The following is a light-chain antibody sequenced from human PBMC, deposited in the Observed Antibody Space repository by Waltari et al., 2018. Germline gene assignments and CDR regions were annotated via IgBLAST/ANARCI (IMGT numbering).Light chain of an antibody. V-gene: IGKV4-1*01. CDR3: QQYYSTPLT. CDR2: WAS. CDR1: QSVLYSSNNQNY. Sequence: DIVMTQSPDSLAVSLGERATINCKSRQSVLYSSNNQNYLAWYQQKPGQPPKLLIYWASTRESGVPDRFSGSGSGTDFTLTISSLQAEDVAVYYCQQYYSTPLTFGQGTRLEIK. J-gene: IGKJ5*01.